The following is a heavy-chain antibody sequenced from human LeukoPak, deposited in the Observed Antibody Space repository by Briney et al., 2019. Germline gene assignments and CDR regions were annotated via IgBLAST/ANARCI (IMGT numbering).Heavy chain of an antibody. J-gene: IGHJ4*02. Sequence: SETLSLTCTLSGGSVTSGSYYWSWIRQPPGKGLEWIGCIHYSGITNYNPSLKSRVTISVDTSKNQFSLRLRSVTAADTAVYYCAREVSGGSVDFDYWGQGALVTVPS. CDR2: IHYSGIT. CDR1: GGSVTSGSYY. D-gene: IGHD2-15*01. CDR3: AREVSGGSVDFDY. V-gene: IGHV4-61*01.